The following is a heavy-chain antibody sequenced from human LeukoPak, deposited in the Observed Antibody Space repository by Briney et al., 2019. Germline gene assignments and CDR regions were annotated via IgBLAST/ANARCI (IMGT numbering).Heavy chain of an antibody. Sequence: SVKVSCKASGGTFISYAISWVRQAPGQGLEWMGGIIPIFGTANYAQKFQGRVTITADESTSTAYMELSSLRSEDKAVYYCARRGWVTAFDYWGQGTLVTVSS. CDR2: IIPIFGTA. V-gene: IGHV1-69*01. CDR3: ARRGWVTAFDY. CDR1: GGTFISYA. J-gene: IGHJ4*02. D-gene: IGHD2-21*02.